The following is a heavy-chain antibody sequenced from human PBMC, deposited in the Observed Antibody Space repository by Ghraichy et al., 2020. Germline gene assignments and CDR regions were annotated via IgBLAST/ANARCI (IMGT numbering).Heavy chain of an antibody. J-gene: IGHJ3*02. D-gene: IGHD1-26*01. CDR2: IYSGGST. CDR1: GFTVSSNY. CDR3: ARGEPPSWAFDI. V-gene: IGHV3-53*01. Sequence: GESLNISCAASGFTVSSNYMSCVRQAPGKGLEWVSVIYSGGSTYYADSVKGRFTISRDNSKNTLYLQMNSLRAEDTAVYYCARGEPPSWAFDIWGQGTMVTVAS.